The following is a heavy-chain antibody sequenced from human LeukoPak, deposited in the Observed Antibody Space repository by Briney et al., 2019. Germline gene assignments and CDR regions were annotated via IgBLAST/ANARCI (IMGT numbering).Heavy chain of an antibody. Sequence: SETXSXXCSVSGGSITSSSYYWSWIRQPPGKGLEWIGEINHSGSTNYNPSLKSRVTISVDTSKNQFSLKLSSVTAADTAVYYCARRNIFYDSSGYYYWGQGTLITVSS. V-gene: IGHV4-39*07. D-gene: IGHD3-22*01. J-gene: IGHJ4*02. CDR2: INHSGST. CDR1: GGSITSSSYY. CDR3: ARRNIFYDSSGYYY.